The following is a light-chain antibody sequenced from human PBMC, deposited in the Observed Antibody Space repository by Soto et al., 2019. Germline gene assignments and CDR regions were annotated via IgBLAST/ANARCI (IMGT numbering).Light chain of an antibody. CDR1: QGIRND. CDR3: LQDYSYPRT. CDR2: AAS. V-gene: IGKV1-6*01. J-gene: IGKJ1*01. Sequence: AIQMTQSPSSLSASVGDRVTIACRASQGIRNDLGWLQQKPGKAPKVLIYAASSLRTGVPSRFSGSGFGTHFTLTISSLQPEDFATYYCLQDYSYPRTFGQGTDVEIK.